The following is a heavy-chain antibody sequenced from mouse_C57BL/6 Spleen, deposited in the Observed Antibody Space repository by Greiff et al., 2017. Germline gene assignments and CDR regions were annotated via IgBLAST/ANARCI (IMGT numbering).Heavy chain of an antibody. CDR2: FYPGSGSI. CDR3: ARHGGIYDGYYGAMDY. J-gene: IGHJ4*01. Sequence: VQLQESGAELVKPGASVKLSCKASGYTFTEYTIHWVKQRSGQGLEWIGWFYPGSGSIKYNEKFKDKATLTADKSSSTVYMGLSRLTSEDSAVYFCARHGGIYDGYYGAMDYWGQGTSVTVSS. CDR1: GYTFTEYT. V-gene: IGHV1-62-2*01. D-gene: IGHD2-3*01.